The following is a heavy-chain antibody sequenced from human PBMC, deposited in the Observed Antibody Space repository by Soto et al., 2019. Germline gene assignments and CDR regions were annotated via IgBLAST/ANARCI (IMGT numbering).Heavy chain of an antibody. CDR2: ISYDGSNK. Sequence: QVQLVESGGGVVQPGRSLRLSCAASGFTFSSYGMHWVRQAPGKGLEWVAVISYDGSNKYYADSVKGRFTISRDKSKNTLYLQMNSLRAEDTAVYYCAKDLAPWVTTGGGNDYYGMDVWGQGTTVTVSS. V-gene: IGHV3-30*18. CDR1: GFTFSSYG. CDR3: AKDLAPWVTTGGGNDYYGMDV. D-gene: IGHD4-17*01. J-gene: IGHJ6*02.